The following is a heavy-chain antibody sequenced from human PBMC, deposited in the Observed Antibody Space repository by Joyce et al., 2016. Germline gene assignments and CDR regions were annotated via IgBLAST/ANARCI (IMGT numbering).Heavy chain of an antibody. D-gene: IGHD3-3*01. CDR1: GYRLVEMS. CDR3: VGLDLLDDDFWGWFDP. V-gene: IGHV1-24*01. CDR2: LEPEHAER. Sequence: QVHLVQSGAEVKKPGASVKVSCKVSGYRLVEMSVHWVRQAPGKGLEWMGGLEPEHAERIYAQKFQGRFTMTEDRSSDTVYMELGSLTSEDTGTYYCVGLDLLDDDFWGWFDPWGQGTLVTVSS. J-gene: IGHJ5*02.